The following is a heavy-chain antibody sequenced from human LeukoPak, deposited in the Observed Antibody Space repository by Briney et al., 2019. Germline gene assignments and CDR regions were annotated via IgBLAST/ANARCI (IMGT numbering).Heavy chain of an antibody. J-gene: IGHJ4*02. D-gene: IGHD2-21*01. CDR3: ARALSGPIVGASYYFDF. V-gene: IGHV4-61*02. CDR2: IYSSGST. Sequence: PSETLSLTCTVSRGSISSGSYYWSWIRQPTGKGLEWIGRIYSSGSTDYNPSLKSRVTMSVDTSKNQFSLKLSSVTAADTAVYYCARALSGPIVGASYYFDFWGQGTLVTVSS. CDR1: RGSISSGSYY.